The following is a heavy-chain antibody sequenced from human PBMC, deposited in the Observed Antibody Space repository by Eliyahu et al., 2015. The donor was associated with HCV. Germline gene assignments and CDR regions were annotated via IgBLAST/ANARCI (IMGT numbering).Heavy chain of an antibody. CDR2: IIPIFGTA. Sequence: QVQLVQSGAEVKKPGSSVKVSCKASGGTFSSYAISWVRQAPGQGLEWMGGIIPIFGTANYAQKFQGRVTITADESTSTAYMELSSLRSEDTAVYYCARDPGGYSYGYYYYGMDVWGQGTTVTVSS. CDR3: ARDPGGYSYGYYYYGMDV. D-gene: IGHD5-18*01. J-gene: IGHJ6*02. V-gene: IGHV1-69*01. CDR1: GGTFSSYA.